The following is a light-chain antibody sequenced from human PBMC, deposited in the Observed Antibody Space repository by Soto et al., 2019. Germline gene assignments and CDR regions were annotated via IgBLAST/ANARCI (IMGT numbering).Light chain of an antibody. CDR3: QQYNNCPLT. CDR1: QSVSNN. J-gene: IGKJ4*01. V-gene: IGKV3-15*01. Sequence: EIVMTQSPATLSVSPGERATVPCRASQSVSNNLAWYQQKPGQAPRLLIYGASTRATGIQARFSGSGYGTEFTLTISSLQSEDFAVYYCQQYNNCPLTFGGGTKVEIK. CDR2: GAS.